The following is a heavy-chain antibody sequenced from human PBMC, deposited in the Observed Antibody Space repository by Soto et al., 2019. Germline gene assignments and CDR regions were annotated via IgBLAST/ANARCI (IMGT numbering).Heavy chain of an antibody. CDR1: GFTFSSYA. V-gene: IGHV3-23*01. CDR2: ISGSGGST. D-gene: IGHD3-3*01. J-gene: IGHJ4*02. CDR3: AKESFWSGFLPDY. Sequence: HPGGSLRLSCATSGFTFSSYAMSWVRQAPGKGLEWVSAISGSGGSTYYADSVKGRFTISRDNSKNTLYLQMNSLRAEDTAVYYCAKESFWSGFLPDYWGQGTLVTVSS.